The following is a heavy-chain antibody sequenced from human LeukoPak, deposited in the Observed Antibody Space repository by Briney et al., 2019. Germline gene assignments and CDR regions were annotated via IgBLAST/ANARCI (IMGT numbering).Heavy chain of an antibody. V-gene: IGHV3-64*01. Sequence: HPGGSLRLSCAASGFTFSTYAMHWVRQAPGKGLEYVAAISSKGDYTHYANSVKGRFTISRDNSKNTLYLEMGSLRAEDMAVYYCARPSSSGWYAPFFWGQGTLVTVSS. J-gene: IGHJ4*02. CDR1: GFTFSTYA. CDR2: ISSKGDYT. CDR3: ARPSSSGWYAPFF. D-gene: IGHD6-19*01.